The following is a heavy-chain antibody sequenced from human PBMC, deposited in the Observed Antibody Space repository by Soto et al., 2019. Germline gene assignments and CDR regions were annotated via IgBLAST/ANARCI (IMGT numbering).Heavy chain of an antibody. CDR1: GDTFSFYS. CDR3: ATSYGSGYRAFDY. J-gene: IGHJ4*02. Sequence: QVQLVQSGAEVKRPGSSVKVSCKASGDTFSFYSINWVRQAPGLGLEWMGRVNPILSMSNYAQRFQGRVTMTADKSTRSAYMELSGLRSEDTAMYYCATSYGSGYRAFDYWGKGALVTVSS. CDR2: VNPILSMS. D-gene: IGHD3-10*01. V-gene: IGHV1-69*04.